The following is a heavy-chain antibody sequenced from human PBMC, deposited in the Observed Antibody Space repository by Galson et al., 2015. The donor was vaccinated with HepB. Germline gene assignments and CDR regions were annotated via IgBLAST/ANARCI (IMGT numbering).Heavy chain of an antibody. J-gene: IGHJ4*02. CDR2: ISSSSTYI. CDR3: ARSPRWLPPDDY. CDR1: GLTFSSYA. Sequence: SLRLSCAASGLTFSSYAMNWVRQAPGKGPEWVSSISSSSTYIYYADSLKGRFTISRDNAKNSLYLQMSGLRAEDTAVYYCARSPRWLPPDDYWGQGTLVTVSS. D-gene: IGHD5-24*01. V-gene: IGHV3-21*01.